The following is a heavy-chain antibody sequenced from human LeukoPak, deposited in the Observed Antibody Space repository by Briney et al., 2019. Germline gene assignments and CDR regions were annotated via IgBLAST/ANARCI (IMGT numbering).Heavy chain of an antibody. CDR2: ISGSGGST. CDR1: GFTFSSYA. D-gene: IGHD4-11*01. CDR3: AKQSGENSNYDY. J-gene: IGHJ4*02. Sequence: PGGSLRLSCAASGFTFSSYAMSWVRQAPGKGLEWVSAISGSGGSTYYADSVKGRFTISRDNSKNMLYLQMNSLRAEDTAVYYCAKQSGENSNYDYWGQGTLVTVSS. V-gene: IGHV3-23*01.